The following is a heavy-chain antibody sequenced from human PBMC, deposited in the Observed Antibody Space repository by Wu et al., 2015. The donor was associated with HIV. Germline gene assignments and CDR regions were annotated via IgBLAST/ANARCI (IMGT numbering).Heavy chain of an antibody. Sequence: QVQLVQSGAEVKKPGASVKVSCKASEYIFSTSYLHWVRQAPGQGLEWMGWINCNRGGTKYAQKFQGRVTMTRDTAVSTAYLELNSLKSDDTAIYYCARALRPVADALELDYWGRGNGVVTVSS. D-gene: IGHD6-19*01. J-gene: IGHJ4*02. CDR3: ARALRPVADALELDY. CDR2: INCNRGGT. CDR1: EYIFSTSY. V-gene: IGHV1-2*02.